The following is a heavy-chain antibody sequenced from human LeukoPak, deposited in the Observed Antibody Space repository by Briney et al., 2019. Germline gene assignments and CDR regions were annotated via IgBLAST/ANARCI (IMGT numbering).Heavy chain of an antibody. CDR3: TRVRIAVAGRGRYFDY. CDR2: IRSKAYGGTT. CDR1: GFTFGDYA. Sequence: HPGRSLRLSCTASGFTFGDYAVSWVRQAPGKGLEWVGFIRSKAYGGTTEYAASVKGRFTISRDDSKSIAYLQMNSLKTEDTAVHYCTRVRIAVAGRGRYFDYWGQGTLVTVSS. V-gene: IGHV3-49*04. J-gene: IGHJ4*02. D-gene: IGHD6-19*01.